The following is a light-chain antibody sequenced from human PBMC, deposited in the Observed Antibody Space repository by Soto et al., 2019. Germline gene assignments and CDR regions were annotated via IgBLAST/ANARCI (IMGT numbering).Light chain of an antibody. CDR1: SGHSSYA. V-gene: IGLV4-69*01. J-gene: IGLJ2*01. CDR2: LSSDGSH. Sequence: QSVLTQSPSASASLGASVKLTCTLSSGHSSYAIAWHQQQPEKGPRYLMKLSSDGSHSKGDGIPDRFSGSSSGAERYLTISSLQSEDEADYYCQTWDTGARVVFGGGNQLTVL. CDR3: QTWDTGARVV.